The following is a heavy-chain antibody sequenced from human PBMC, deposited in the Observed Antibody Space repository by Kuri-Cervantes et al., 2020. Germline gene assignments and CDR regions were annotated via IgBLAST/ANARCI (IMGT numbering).Heavy chain of an antibody. Sequence: GESLKISCAASGFTFGDYAMHWIRQAPGKGLEWVSFISSSGDMIQYADSVKGRFTISRDNAKNSLFLQMNSLRVEDTAVYYCARVSGLKGRAFDIWGQGTMVTVSS. J-gene: IGHJ3*02. D-gene: IGHD6-19*01. CDR1: GFTFGDYA. CDR2: ISSSGDMI. CDR3: ARVSGLKGRAFDI. V-gene: IGHV3-11*04.